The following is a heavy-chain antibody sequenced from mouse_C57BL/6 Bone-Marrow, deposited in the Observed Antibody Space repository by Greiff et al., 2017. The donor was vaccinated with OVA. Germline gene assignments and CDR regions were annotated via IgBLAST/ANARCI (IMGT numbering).Heavy chain of an antibody. J-gene: IGHJ3*01. V-gene: IGHV1-81*01. CDR2: IYPRSGNT. CDR1: GYTFTSYG. CDR3: ARRDSSGPWFAY. D-gene: IGHD3-2*02. Sequence: LVESGAELARPGASVKLSCKASGYTFTSYGISWVKQSTGQGLEWIGEIYPRSGNTYYNEKFKGKATLTADKSSSTAYMELRSLTSEDSAVYFCARRDSSGPWFAYWGQGTLVTVSA.